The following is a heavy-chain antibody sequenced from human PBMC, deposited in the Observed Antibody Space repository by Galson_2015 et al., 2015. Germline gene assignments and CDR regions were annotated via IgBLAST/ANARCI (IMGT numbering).Heavy chain of an antibody. CDR1: GFTFSNYN. CDR3: AGDAAPDYYMDV. Sequence: SLRLSCAASGFTFSNYNMNWVRQAPGKGLEWVSSISGGRSYIYYADSVKGRFTISRDNAKNSLYLQMNTLRAEDTAVYYCAGDAAPDYYMDVWGKGTTVTVSS. V-gene: IGHV3-21*01. J-gene: IGHJ6*03. CDR2: ISGGRSYI. D-gene: IGHD2-15*01.